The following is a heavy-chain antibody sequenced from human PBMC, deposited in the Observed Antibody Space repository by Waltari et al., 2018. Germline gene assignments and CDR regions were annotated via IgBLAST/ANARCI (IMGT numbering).Heavy chain of an antibody. D-gene: IGHD3-22*01. J-gene: IGHJ4*02. CDR3: ATQLIGAFTMIVGGSFDY. Sequence: QVQLVQSGAEVKKPGASVKVSCKVSGYTLTELSMPWVRQAPGHGLEWMGGFDPEDGETIYAQKFQGRVTMTEDTSTDTAYMELSSLRSEDTAVYYCATQLIGAFTMIVGGSFDYWGQGTLVTVSS. CDR1: GYTLTELS. V-gene: IGHV1-24*01. CDR2: FDPEDGET.